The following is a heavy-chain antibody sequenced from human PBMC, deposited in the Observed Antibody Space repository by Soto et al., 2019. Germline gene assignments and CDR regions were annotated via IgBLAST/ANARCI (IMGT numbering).Heavy chain of an antibody. CDR3: AREGLATTGMDV. CDR1: GYTFTGYY. Sequence: ASVKVSCKASGYTFTGYYMHWVRQAPGQGLEWMGWINPNSGGTNYAQKFQGWVTMTRDTSISTAYMELSRLRSDDTAVYYCAREGLATTGMDVWGQGTTVTVSS. V-gene: IGHV1-2*04. J-gene: IGHJ6*02. CDR2: INPNSGGT. D-gene: IGHD4-17*01.